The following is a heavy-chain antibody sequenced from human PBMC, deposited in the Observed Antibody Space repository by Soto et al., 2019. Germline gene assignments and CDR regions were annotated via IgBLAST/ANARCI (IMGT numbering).Heavy chain of an antibody. D-gene: IGHD2-2*01. J-gene: IGHJ4*02. CDR3: ARDEVVPAAMFDY. Sequence: ASVKVSCKASGYTFTGYYMHWVRQAPGQGLEWMGWINPNNGGTNYAQKYQGWVTMTRDTSISTAYMELRRLRSDDTAVYYCARDEVVPAAMFDYWGQGTLVTVSS. CDR2: INPNNGGT. V-gene: IGHV1-2*04. CDR1: GYTFTGYY.